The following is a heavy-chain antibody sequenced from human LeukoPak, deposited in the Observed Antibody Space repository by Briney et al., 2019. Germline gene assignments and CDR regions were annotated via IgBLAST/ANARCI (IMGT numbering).Heavy chain of an antibody. V-gene: IGHV3-33*01. CDR1: GFTFSNYG. J-gene: IGHJ4*02. D-gene: IGHD6-19*01. CDR2: IWYDGSNN. CDR3: ARDRLVRYFDY. Sequence: GGSLRLSCAASGFTFSNYGMHWVRQAPGKGLEWVAVIWYDGSNNYYADSVKGRFTISRDNSKNTLYLQMNSLRAEDTAVYYCARDRLVRYFDYWGQGTLVTVSS.